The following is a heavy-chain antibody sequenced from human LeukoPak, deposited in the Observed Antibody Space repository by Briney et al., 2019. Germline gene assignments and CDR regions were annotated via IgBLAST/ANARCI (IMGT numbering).Heavy chain of an antibody. Sequence: GGSLRLSCAASGFDFSSNWMHWVRHAPGQGLVWVSRIKGDGISTNYTDSVKGRFTISRDIAKNTLYLQMNSLRAEDTGVYYCAKDHYWSIDYWGRGTLVTVSS. CDR2: IKGDGIST. V-gene: IGHV3-74*01. D-gene: IGHD3-3*01. CDR1: GFDFSSNW. J-gene: IGHJ4*02. CDR3: AKDHYWSIDY.